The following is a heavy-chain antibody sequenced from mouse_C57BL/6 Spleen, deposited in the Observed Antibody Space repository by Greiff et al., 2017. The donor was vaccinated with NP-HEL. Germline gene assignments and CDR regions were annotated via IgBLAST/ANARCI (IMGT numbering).Heavy chain of an antibody. CDR1: GYTFTSYW. J-gene: IGHJ4*01. D-gene: IGHD2-4*01. CDR3: ARRGDYGLYAMDY. V-gene: IGHV1-69*01. CDR2: IDPSDSYT. Sequence: QVQLKQPGAELVMPGASVKLSCKASGYTFTSYWMHWVKQRPGQGLEWIGEIDPSDSYTNYNQKFKGKSTLTVDKSSSTAYMQLSSLTSEDSAVYYCARRGDYGLYAMDYWGQGTSVTVSS.